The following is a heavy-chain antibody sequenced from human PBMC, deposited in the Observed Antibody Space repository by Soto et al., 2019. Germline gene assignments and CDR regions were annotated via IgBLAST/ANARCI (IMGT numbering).Heavy chain of an antibody. J-gene: IGHJ3*02. V-gene: IGHV4-59*01. Sequence: PSETLSLTCTVSGASISSSYWSWIRQSPGKGLEWIGYVHYSGSTKYYPSLKSRVTISVDTSKNQISLKLSSVTDADTAMYYCARGYYDSNGQSNTFDIWGQGTMVTV. D-gene: IGHD3-22*01. CDR2: VHYSGST. CDR1: GASISSSY. CDR3: ARGYYDSNGQSNTFDI.